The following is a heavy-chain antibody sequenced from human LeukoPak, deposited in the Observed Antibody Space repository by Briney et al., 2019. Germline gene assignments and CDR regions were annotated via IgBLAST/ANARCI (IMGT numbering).Heavy chain of an antibody. D-gene: IGHD1-7*01. CDR1: GGSISSSSYY. CDR2: IYYSGST. Sequence: PSETLSLTCTVSGGSISSSSYYWGWIRQPPGKGLEWIGSIYYSGSTYYNPSLKSRVTISVDTSKNQFSLKLSSVTAADTAVYYCARQAELELDYYSYYMDVWGKGTTVTVSS. CDR3: ARQAELELDYYSYYMDV. J-gene: IGHJ6*03. V-gene: IGHV4-39*01.